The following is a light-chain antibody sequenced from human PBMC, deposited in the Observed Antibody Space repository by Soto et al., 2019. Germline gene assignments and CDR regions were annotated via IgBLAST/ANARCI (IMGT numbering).Light chain of an antibody. CDR3: ASYAGSSTWV. CDR2: EVR. Sequence: QSALTQPASVSGSPGQSITISCTGTSSDVGSYNLVSWYQQHPGKAPKLMIYEVRKRPSGVSNRFAGSKSGNTAPLTIAGLQAEEEADYYGASYAGSSTWVFGGGTKLTVL. CDR1: SSDVGSYNL. V-gene: IGLV2-23*02. J-gene: IGLJ3*02.